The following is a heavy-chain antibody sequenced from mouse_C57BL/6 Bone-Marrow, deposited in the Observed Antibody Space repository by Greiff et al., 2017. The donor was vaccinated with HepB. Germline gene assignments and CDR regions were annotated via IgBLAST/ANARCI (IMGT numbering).Heavy chain of an antibody. J-gene: IGHJ4*01. V-gene: IGHV1-61*01. CDR3: ASYGSRGAMDY. CDR2: IYPSDSET. Sequence: QVQLQQPGAELVRPGSSVKLSCKASGYTFTSYWMDWVKQRPGQGLEWIGNIYPSDSETHYNQKFKDKATLTVDKSTSTAYMQLSSLTSEDSAVYYCASYGSRGAMDYWGQGTSVTVSS. CDR1: GYTFTSYW. D-gene: IGHD1-1*01.